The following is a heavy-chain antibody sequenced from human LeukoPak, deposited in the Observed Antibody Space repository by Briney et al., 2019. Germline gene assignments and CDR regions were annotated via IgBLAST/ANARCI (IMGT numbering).Heavy chain of an antibody. CDR1: GYSISSGYL. V-gene: IGHV4-38-2*02. J-gene: IGHJ5*02. D-gene: IGHD6-13*01. CDR2: IDGSGSS. Sequence: PSETLSLTCTVSGYSISSGYLWGWIRPPPGKGLEWIGSIDGSGSSYYNPSLKSRVTISVDTSRNQFSLKMTSVTAADTAVYYCAAIDPGIAAAGKVFGFDPWGQGTLVTVSS. CDR3: AAIDPGIAAAGKVFGFDP.